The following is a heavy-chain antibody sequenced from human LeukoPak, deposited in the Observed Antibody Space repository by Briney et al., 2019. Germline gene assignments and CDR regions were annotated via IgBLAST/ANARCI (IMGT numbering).Heavy chain of an antibody. CDR1: GGTFSSYA. D-gene: IGHD2-2*01. CDR3: ARDTAGEDIVVVPAETYYYGMDV. CDR2: IIPILGIA. Sequence: GASVKVSCKASGGTFSSYAISWVRQAPGQGLEWMGRIIPILGIANYAQKFQGRVTITADKSTSTAYMELSSLRSEDTAVYYCARDTAGEDIVVVPAETYYYGMDVWGQGTTVTVSS. J-gene: IGHJ6*02. V-gene: IGHV1-69*04.